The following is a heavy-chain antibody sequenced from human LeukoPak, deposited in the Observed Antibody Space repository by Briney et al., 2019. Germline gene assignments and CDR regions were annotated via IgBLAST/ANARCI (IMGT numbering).Heavy chain of an antibody. CDR3: ARGRPNHDFWSGYYTNSRGSNWFDP. Sequence: PSETLSLTCAVYGGSFSGYYWSWIRQPPGKGLEWIGEINHSGSTNYNPSLKSRVTISVDTSKNQFSLKLSSVTAADTAVYYCARGRPNHDFWSGYYTNSRGSNWFDPWGQGTLVTVSS. CDR2: INHSGST. V-gene: IGHV4-34*01. D-gene: IGHD3-3*01. J-gene: IGHJ5*02. CDR1: GGSFSGYY.